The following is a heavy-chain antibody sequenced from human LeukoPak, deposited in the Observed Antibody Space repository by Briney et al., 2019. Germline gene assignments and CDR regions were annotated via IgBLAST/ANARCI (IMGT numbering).Heavy chain of an antibody. V-gene: IGHV4-4*07. D-gene: IGHD5-18*01. CDR3: ARVTGGYSYDKYYYYYMDV. J-gene: IGHJ6*03. CDR1: GGSISSYY. Sequence: SETLSLTCTVSGGSISSYYWSWLRQPAGKGLEWIGRIYTSGSTNYSPSLKSRVTMSVDTSKNQFSLKLSSVTAADTAVYYCARVTGGYSYDKYYYYYMDVWGKGTTVTVSS. CDR2: IYTSGST.